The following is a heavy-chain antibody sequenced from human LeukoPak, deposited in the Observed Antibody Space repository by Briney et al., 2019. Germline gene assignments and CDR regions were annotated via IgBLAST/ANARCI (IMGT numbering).Heavy chain of an antibody. J-gene: IGHJ4*02. CDR2: ISSGSSYI. CDR3: ARAPPYYYDSSGYSYFDY. Sequence: PGGSLRLSCAASGFTFSSYSMNWVRQAPGKGLEWVSSISSGSSYIYYADSVKGRFTISRDNSKNTLYLQMNSLRAEDTAVYYCARAPPYYYDSSGYSYFDYWGQGTLVTVSS. V-gene: IGHV3-21*01. D-gene: IGHD3-22*01. CDR1: GFTFSSYS.